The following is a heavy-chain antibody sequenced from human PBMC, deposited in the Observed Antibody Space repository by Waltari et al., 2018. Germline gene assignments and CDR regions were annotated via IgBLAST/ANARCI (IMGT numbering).Heavy chain of an antibody. CDR3: TRNPPGY. CDR2: INSDGTRI. Sequence: EVQLVESGGGLVQPGGSLSLSCAASDGASWVDWVRQAPGKGLVWVSRINSDGTRIYYADSVRGRFTISRDSAKSTFYLQMTSLRADDTAVYYCTRNPPGYWGQGTLVTVSS. V-gene: IGHV3-74*01. J-gene: IGHJ4*02. CDR1: DGASW.